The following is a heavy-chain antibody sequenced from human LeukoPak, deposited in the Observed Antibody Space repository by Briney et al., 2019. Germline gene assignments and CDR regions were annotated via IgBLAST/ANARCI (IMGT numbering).Heavy chain of an antibody. CDR1: GSTFSDHY. V-gene: IGHV3-7*01. CDR2: IKQDGSEK. D-gene: IGHD2-21*01. J-gene: IGHJ4*02. CDR3: ARNPYVLWHHPGGFDY. Sequence: PGGSLRLSCVASGSTFSDHYIDWVRQAPGKGLEWVANIKQDGSEKYYVDSVKGRFTISRDNAKNSLYLQMNSLRAEDTAVYYCARNPYVLWHHPGGFDYWGQGTLVTVSS.